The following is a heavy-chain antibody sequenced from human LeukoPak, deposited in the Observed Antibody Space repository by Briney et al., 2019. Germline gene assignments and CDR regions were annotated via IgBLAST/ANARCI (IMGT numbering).Heavy chain of an antibody. CDR2: ISGSGGST. CDR1: GFTFTSYA. Sequence: PGGSLRLSCADSGFTFTSYALSWVRQAPGKGLEWVSSISGSGGSTYYADSVKGRLTISRDNSKNTLYLQMNSLRAEDTAVYYCAKDLPNPGTSRHFQYWGQGTLVTVSS. V-gene: IGHV3-23*01. J-gene: IGHJ1*01. D-gene: IGHD2-8*01. CDR3: AKDLPNPGTSRHFQY.